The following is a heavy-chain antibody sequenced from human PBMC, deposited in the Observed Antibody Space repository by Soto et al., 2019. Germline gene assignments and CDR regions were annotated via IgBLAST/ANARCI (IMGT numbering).Heavy chain of an antibody. V-gene: IGHV4-61*01. J-gene: IGHJ6*02. CDR2: IYYSGST. CDR1: GGSVSSGSYY. D-gene: IGHD3-22*01. Sequence: PSETLSLTCTVSGGSVSSGSYYWSWIRQPPGKGLEWIGYIYYSGSTNYNPSLKSRVTISVDTSKNQFSLKLSSVTAAATAVYYCARVGDPTYYYDSSGYYGMDVWGQGTTVTVSS. CDR3: ARVGDPTYYYDSSGYYGMDV.